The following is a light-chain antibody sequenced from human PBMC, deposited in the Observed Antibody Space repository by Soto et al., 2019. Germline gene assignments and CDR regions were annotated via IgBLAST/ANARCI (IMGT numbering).Light chain of an antibody. CDR3: QQYNSYS. V-gene: IGKV1-9*01. CDR1: QSISSY. Sequence: DIQLTQSPSSLSASVGDRVTITCRASQSISSYLHWYQQKPGKAPNLLISAASTLQSGVPSRFSGSGSGTEFTLTISSLQPDDFATYYCQQYNSYSFGQGTKVDIK. J-gene: IGKJ1*01. CDR2: AAS.